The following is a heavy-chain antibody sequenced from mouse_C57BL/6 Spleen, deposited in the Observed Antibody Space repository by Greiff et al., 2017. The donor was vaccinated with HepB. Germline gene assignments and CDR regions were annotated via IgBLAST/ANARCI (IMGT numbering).Heavy chain of an antibody. CDR3: ASSGGSLFAY. V-gene: IGHV1-59*01. D-gene: IGHD1-1*01. Sequence: QVQLQQPGAELVRPGTSVKLSCKASGYTFTSYWMHWVKQRPGQGLEWIGVIDPSDSYTNYNQKFKGKATLTVDTSSSTAYMQLSSLTSEDSAVYYCASSGGSLFAYWGQGTLVTVSA. CDR1: GYTFTSYW. J-gene: IGHJ3*01. CDR2: IDPSDSYT.